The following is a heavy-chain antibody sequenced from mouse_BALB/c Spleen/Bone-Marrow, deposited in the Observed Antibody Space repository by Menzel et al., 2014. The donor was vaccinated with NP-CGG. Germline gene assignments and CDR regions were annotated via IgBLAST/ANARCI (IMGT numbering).Heavy chain of an antibody. CDR2: INPSNGRT. V-gene: IGHV1S81*02. Sequence: AQLVESGAELVKPGASVKLSCKASGYTFTSYWMHWVKQRPGQGLEWIGEINPSNGRTNYNEKFKSKATLTVDKSSSTAYMQLSSLTSEDSAVYYCARCYYGNYFDYWGQGTTLTVSS. CDR3: ARCYYGNYFDY. J-gene: IGHJ2*01. CDR1: GYTFTSYW. D-gene: IGHD2-1*01.